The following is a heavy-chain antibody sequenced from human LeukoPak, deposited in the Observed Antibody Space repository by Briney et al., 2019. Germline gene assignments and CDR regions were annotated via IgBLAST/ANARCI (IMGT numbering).Heavy chain of an antibody. D-gene: IGHD3-10*01. CDR2: IKQDGREK. CDR3: ARVGSHSGSLSLIRRNYKYYYYMDV. V-gene: IGHV3-7*01. Sequence: GGSLRLSCAASGFTCSSYWMSWVRQAPGKGLEWVANIKQDGREKYYVDSVKGRFTISRDNAKNSLYLQMNSLRAEDTAVYYCARVGSHSGSLSLIRRNYKYYYYMDVWGKGTTVTIFS. J-gene: IGHJ6*03. CDR1: GFTCSSYW.